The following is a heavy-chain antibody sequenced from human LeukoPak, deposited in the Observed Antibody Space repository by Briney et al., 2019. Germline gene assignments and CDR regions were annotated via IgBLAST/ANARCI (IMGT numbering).Heavy chain of an antibody. J-gene: IGHJ5*02. CDR2: ISGSGGST. V-gene: IGHV3-23*01. D-gene: IGHD2-15*01. CDR1: GFTFSSYA. Sequence: GGSLRLSCAASGFTFSSYAMSWVRQAPGKGLEWVSAISGSGGSTYYADSVKGRFTISRDNSKNTLYLQMNSLRAEDTAVYYCAKGDCSGGSCYISAGHWFDPWGQGTLVTVSS. CDR3: AKGDCSGGSCYISAGHWFDP.